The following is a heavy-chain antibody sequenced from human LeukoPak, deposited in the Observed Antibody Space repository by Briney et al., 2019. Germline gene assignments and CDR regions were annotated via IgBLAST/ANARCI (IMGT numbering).Heavy chain of an antibody. CDR3: AREGCGDTSCYTNDY. Sequence: PGGSLKLSCAASGFTFSASPIHWVRQASGKGLEWVGRITAKHATACSATVKGRFTISRDDSKYTTYLQMNSLETEDTAVYYCAREGCGDTSCYTNDYWGQGARVTVSS. V-gene: IGHV3-73*01. CDR2: ITAKHAT. J-gene: IGHJ4*02. CDR1: GFTFSASP. D-gene: IGHD2-2*02.